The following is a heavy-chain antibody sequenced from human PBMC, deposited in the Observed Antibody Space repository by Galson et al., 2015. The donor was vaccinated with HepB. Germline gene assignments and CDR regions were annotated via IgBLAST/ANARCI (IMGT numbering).Heavy chain of an antibody. D-gene: IGHD3-10*01. CDR3: ARGRDYYYGSGSPNWFDP. CDR1: GFTVSSNY. CDR2: IYSGGST. Sequence: SLRLSCAASGFTVSSNYMSWVRQAPGKGLEWVSVIYSGGSTYYADSVKGRFTISRDNSKNTLYLQMNSLRAEDTAVYYCARGRDYYYGSGSPNWFDPWGQGTLVTVSS. V-gene: IGHV3-66*01. J-gene: IGHJ5*02.